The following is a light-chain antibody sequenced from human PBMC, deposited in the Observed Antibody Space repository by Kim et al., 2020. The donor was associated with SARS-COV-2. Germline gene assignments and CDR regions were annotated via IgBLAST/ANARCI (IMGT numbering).Light chain of an antibody. V-gene: IGKV4-1*01. CDR1: QSLLYSSNNKNY. Sequence: DIVMTQSPDSLAVSLGERATINCKSRQSLLYSSNNKNYLAWYQQKPGQPPKLLIYWASTRESGVPDRFSGSGSGTDFTLTISSLQAEDVAVYYCQQYYNTPWTFGQGTKVDIK. CDR3: QQYYNTPWT. J-gene: IGKJ1*01. CDR2: WAS.